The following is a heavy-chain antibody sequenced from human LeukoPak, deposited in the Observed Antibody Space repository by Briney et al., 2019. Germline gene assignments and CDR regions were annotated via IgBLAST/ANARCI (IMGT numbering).Heavy chain of an antibody. CDR1: GFTFSSYA. Sequence: GGSLRLSCAASGFTFSSYAMTWVRQAPGKGLEWVSAITGSGGNTYYADSVKGRFTISRDNSKNTVFLQMNSLRAEDTAVYYCAKWGDYDVLTGYYVSDYWGQGTLVTVSS. CDR2: ITGSGGNT. CDR3: AKWGDYDVLTGYYVSDY. D-gene: IGHD3-9*01. J-gene: IGHJ4*02. V-gene: IGHV3-23*01.